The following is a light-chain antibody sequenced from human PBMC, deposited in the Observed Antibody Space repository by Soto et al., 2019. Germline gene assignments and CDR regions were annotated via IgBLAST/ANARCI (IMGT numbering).Light chain of an antibody. J-gene: IGKJ5*01. CDR2: GAS. Sequence: TLSESPGERATLSCRASQSVTRNQLVWYQQKPGQAPRLLIYGASSRATGIPDRFSGSGSGTDFTLTISRLEPEDFAVYYCQQYGSSPTTFGQGTRLEIK. CDR3: QQYGSSPTT. CDR1: QSVTRNQ. V-gene: IGKV3-20*01.